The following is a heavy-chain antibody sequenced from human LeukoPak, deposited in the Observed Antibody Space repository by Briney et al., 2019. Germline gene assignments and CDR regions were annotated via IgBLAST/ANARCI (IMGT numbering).Heavy chain of an antibody. CDR3: ARRHRIPYRTSYYYDSSGRSSRDAFDI. CDR2: IYYSGST. Sequence: PSETLSLTCTVSGGSISSGGYYWSWIRQHPGKGLEWIGYIYYSGSTNYNPSLKSRVTISVDTSKNQFSLKLSSVTAADTAVYYCARRHRIPYRTSYYYDSSGRSSRDAFDIWGQGTMVTVSS. D-gene: IGHD3-22*01. V-gene: IGHV4-61*08. CDR1: GGSISSGGYY. J-gene: IGHJ3*02.